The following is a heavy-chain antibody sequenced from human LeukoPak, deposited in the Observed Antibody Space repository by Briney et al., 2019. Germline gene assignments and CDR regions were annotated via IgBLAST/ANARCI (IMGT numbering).Heavy chain of an antibody. J-gene: IGHJ6*03. CDR3: TRADSGTYRGGMDV. CDR2: IRSKTYGGTT. CDR1: GFTFGDYA. D-gene: IGHD1-26*01. V-gene: IGHV3-49*03. Sequence: PGRSLRLSCIASGFTFGDYAMTWFRQAPGKGLEWVGFIRSKTYGGTTEYAASVKGRFTISRDDSKSIAYLQMNSLKTEDTAVYYCTRADSGTYRGGMDVWGKGTTVTVSS.